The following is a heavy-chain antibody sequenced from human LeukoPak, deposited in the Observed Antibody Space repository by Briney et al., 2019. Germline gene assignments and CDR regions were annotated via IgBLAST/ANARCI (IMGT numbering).Heavy chain of an antibody. V-gene: IGHV3-11*01. Sequence: PGGSLRLSCAASGFTFSDYYTSWIRQARGKGLEWCSYISSSCSIIYYADSVKGRFTLSRDNAKNSLYLHMNRLRAEDTPVYYCARDYEGGNFDYWGQGTLVTVSS. D-gene: IGHD1-26*01. CDR3: ARDYEGGNFDY. CDR1: GFTFSDYY. CDR2: ISSSCSII. J-gene: IGHJ4*02.